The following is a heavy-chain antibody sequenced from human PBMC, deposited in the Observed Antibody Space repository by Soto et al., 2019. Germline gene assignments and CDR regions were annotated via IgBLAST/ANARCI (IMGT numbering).Heavy chain of an antibody. J-gene: IGHJ5*02. CDR2: IYYSGST. CDR3: AGTLFGCETWFDP. CDR1: GGSISSYY. D-gene: IGHD3-10*02. V-gene: IGHV4-59*01. Sequence: SETLSLTCTVSGGSISSYYWSWIRQPPGKGLKWIGYIYYSGSTNYNPSLKSRVTISVDTSTNQFSLKLSSVTAADTAVYSCAGTLFGCETWFDPWGQRTLVTV.